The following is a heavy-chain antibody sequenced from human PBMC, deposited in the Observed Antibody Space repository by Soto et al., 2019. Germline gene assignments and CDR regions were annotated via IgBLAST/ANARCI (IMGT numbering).Heavy chain of an antibody. CDR3: ARDPRPPSGWLGFWEYGMDV. Sequence: QVHLVQSGAEVKKPGASVKVSCKASGYTFTGNYIHWVRQAPGQGLEWMGGVNPDNGGTTSAQKFQGRVTMTRDTSVTTAYMELTRLTSDDTAVYYCARDPRPPSGWLGFWEYGMDVWGQGTTVTVSS. V-gene: IGHV1-2*02. J-gene: IGHJ6*02. CDR2: VNPDNGGT. CDR1: GYTFTGNY. D-gene: IGHD3-10*01.